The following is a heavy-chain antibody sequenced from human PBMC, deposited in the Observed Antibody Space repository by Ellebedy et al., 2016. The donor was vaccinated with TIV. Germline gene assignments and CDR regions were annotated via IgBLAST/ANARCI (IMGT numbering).Heavy chain of an antibody. J-gene: IGHJ4*02. Sequence: AASVKVSCKASGYTFTNYYMLWVRHAPGQGLEWMGIINPSGGSTNYAQKFQGRVTMTRDTSTSTVYMELSSLTSEDTAVYYCATQGPSGFDYWGQGTLVTVSS. CDR3: ATQGPSGFDY. V-gene: IGHV1-46*01. CDR1: GYTFTNYY. CDR2: INPSGGST. D-gene: IGHD2-15*01.